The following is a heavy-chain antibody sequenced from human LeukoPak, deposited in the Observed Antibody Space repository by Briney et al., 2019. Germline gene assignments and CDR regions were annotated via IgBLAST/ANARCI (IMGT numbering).Heavy chain of an antibody. CDR1: GYTFTGYH. CDR3: ARDQGSLTRSWYTGY. V-gene: IGHV1-2*06. J-gene: IGHJ4*02. Sequence: ASVKVSCKASGYTFTGYHIHWVRQAPGQGLEWMGRINPYIGDTNFAQKFQGRVTMTRDTSITTAYMDLSSPTPDDTAVYFCARDQGSLTRSWYTGYWGQGTQVTVSS. D-gene: IGHD6-13*01. CDR2: INPYIGDT.